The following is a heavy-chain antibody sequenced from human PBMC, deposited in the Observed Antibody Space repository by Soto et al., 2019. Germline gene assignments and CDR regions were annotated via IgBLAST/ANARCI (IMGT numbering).Heavy chain of an antibody. CDR3: ARPTRDYYDKSGDSDWCDP. Sequence: QVQLVQSGAEVKKPGSSVKVFCKASGGTFSSYAISWERQAPGQGLEWMGGIIPILGTANYAQKFQGRVPITADEYTSTAYTVLSSLSSEDKAVYSSARPTRDYYDKSGDSDWCDPWGQGTLVTFSS. J-gene: IGHJ5*02. V-gene: IGHV1-69*11. D-gene: IGHD3-22*01. CDR1: GGTFSSYA. CDR2: IIPILGTA.